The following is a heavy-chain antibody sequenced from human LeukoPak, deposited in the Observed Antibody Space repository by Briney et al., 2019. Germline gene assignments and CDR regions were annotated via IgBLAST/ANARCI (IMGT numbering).Heavy chain of an antibody. V-gene: IGHV4-4*07. D-gene: IGHD5-12*01. Sequence: SETLSLTCAVSGGSMNRYYWSWIRQPAGKGLECIGRIYGSGSTNYNPSLKSRVTISVDTSKNQFSLKLSSVTAADTAVYYCARQYSGYDFWGAFDIWGQGTMVTVSS. CDR2: IYGSGST. CDR1: GGSMNRYY. CDR3: ARQYSGYDFWGAFDI. J-gene: IGHJ3*02.